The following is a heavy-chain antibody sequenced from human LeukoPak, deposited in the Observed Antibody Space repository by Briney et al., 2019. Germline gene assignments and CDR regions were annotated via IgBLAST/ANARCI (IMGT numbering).Heavy chain of an antibody. Sequence: SETLSLTCTVSGGSISSYYWSWIRQPPGKGLEWIGYIYYSGSTNYNPPLKSRVTISVDTSKNQFSLKLSSVTAADTAVYYCARSSGPMVTVWFDPWGQGTLVTVSS. CDR3: ARSSGPMVTVWFDP. CDR1: GGSISSYY. J-gene: IGHJ5*02. V-gene: IGHV4-59*01. CDR2: IYYSGST. D-gene: IGHD3-10*01.